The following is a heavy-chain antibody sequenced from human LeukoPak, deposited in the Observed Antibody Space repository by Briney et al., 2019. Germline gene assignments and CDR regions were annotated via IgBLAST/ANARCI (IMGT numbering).Heavy chain of an antibody. Sequence: GGSLRLSCAASGFTFDDYGMSWVRQAPGQGLEWVSGINWNGGSTGYADSVKGRFTISRDNAKNSLYLQMNSLRAEDTALYYCARDPDSSGYYYDYSDYWGQGTLVTISS. CDR3: ARDPDSSGYYYDYSDY. D-gene: IGHD3-22*01. CDR2: INWNGGST. V-gene: IGHV3-20*04. J-gene: IGHJ4*02. CDR1: GFTFDDYG.